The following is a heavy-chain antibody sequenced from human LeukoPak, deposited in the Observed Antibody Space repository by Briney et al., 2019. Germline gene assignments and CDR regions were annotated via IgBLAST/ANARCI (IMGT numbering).Heavy chain of an antibody. CDR3: AKDMEAVAGYDAFDI. CDR2: ISWNSGSI. J-gene: IGHJ3*02. V-gene: IGHV3-9*01. D-gene: IGHD6-19*01. Sequence: GGSLRLSCAASGFTFSSYAMHWVRQAPGKGLEWVSGISWNSGSIGYADSVKGRFTISRDNAKNSLYLQMNSLRAEDTALYYCAKDMEAVAGYDAFDIWGQGTMVTVSS. CDR1: GFTFSSYA.